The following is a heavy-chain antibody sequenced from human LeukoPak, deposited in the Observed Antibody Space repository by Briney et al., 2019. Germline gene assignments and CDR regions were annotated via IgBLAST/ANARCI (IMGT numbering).Heavy chain of an antibody. D-gene: IGHD1-7*01. CDR1: GGTFSSYA. V-gene: IGHV1-69*04. J-gene: IGHJ4*02. CDR2: IIPIFGMA. Sequence: SVKVSCKASGGTFSSYAISWVRQAPGQGLEWMGRIIPIFGMANYAQKFQGRVTITADKSTSTAYMELSSLRSEDTAVYYCARGRGSNNWNYGEDYWGQGTLVTVSS. CDR3: ARGRGSNNWNYGEDY.